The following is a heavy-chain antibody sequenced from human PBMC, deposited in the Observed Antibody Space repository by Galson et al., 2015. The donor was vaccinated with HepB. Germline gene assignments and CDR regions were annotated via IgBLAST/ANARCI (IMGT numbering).Heavy chain of an antibody. CDR3: ARDHMYYYDSSGYYYGFRYPDFDY. D-gene: IGHD3-22*01. CDR1: GFTFSSYS. CDR2: ISSSSSTI. Sequence: SLRLSCAASGFTFSSYSMNWVRQAPGKGLEWVSYISSSSSTIYYADSVKGRFTISRDNAKNSLYLQMNSLRDEDTAVYYCARDHMYYYDSSGYYYGFRYPDFDYWGQGTLVTVSS. V-gene: IGHV3-48*02. J-gene: IGHJ4*02.